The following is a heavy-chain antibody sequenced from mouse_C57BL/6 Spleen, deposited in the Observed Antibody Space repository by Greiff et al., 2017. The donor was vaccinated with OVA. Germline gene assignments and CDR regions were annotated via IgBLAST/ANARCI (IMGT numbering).Heavy chain of an antibody. Sequence: EVQLQQSGPELVKPGASVKISCKASGYSFTGYYMNWVKQSPEKSLEWIGEINPSNGGTTYNQKFKAKATLTVDKSSSTAYMQLKSLTSEDSAVYYCARRNFPWYFDVWGTGTTVTVSS. CDR1: GYSFTGYY. CDR3: ARRNFPWYFDV. J-gene: IGHJ1*03. V-gene: IGHV1-42*01. CDR2: INPSNGGT.